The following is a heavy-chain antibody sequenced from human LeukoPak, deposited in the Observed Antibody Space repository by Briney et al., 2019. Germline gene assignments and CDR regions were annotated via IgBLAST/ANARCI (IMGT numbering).Heavy chain of an antibody. CDR1: GFTFSSYT. J-gene: IGHJ5*01. CDR2: ISGSSSYI. CDR3: PTDALYSSSGGVSDS. D-gene: IGHD6-13*01. V-gene: IGHV3-21*01. Sequence: GGSLRLSCAASGFTFSSYTMNWVREVPGKGLEGVSSISGSSSYIYYADSVKGRFTISRDNAQNSLYLQMNSLRAEDTAVYYCPTDALYSSSGGVSDSWGHGTLVTVSS.